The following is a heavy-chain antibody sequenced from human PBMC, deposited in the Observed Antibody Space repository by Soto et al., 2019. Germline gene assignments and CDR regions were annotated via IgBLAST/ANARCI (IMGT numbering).Heavy chain of an antibody. J-gene: IGHJ4*02. CDR1: GGSISRGGYY. V-gene: IGHV4-31*03. CDR2: IYYSGST. D-gene: IGHD3-22*01. Sequence: PSETLSLTCTVSGGSISRGGYYWSWIRQHPGKGLEWIGYIYYSGSTYYNPSLKSRVTISVDTSKNQFSLKLSSVTAADTAVYYCARYYYDSSGYSRTFDYCGQGTMVPVYS. CDR3: ARYYYDSSGYSRTFDY.